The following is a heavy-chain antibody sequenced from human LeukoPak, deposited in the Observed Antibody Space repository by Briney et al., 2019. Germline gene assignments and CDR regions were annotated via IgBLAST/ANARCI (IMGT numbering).Heavy chain of an antibody. J-gene: IGHJ4*02. CDR3: AVGDFWSGYYHSGYYFDY. CDR2: IIPIFGTA. CDR1: GGTFSSYA. D-gene: IGHD3-3*01. Sequence: GVSVKVSCTASGGTFSSYAISWVRQAPGQGLEWMEGIIPIFGTANYAQKFQGRVTITADESTSTAYMELSSLRSEDTAVYYCAVGDFWSGYYHSGYYFDYWGQGTLVTVSS. V-gene: IGHV1-69*13.